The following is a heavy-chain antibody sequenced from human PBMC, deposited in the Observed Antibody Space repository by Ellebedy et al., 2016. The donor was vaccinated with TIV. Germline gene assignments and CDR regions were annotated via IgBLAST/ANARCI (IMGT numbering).Heavy chain of an antibody. CDR2: IRGKAYGGTP. CDR1: GFPFAAYA. Sequence: GESLKISCTASGFPFAAYAMGWFRQAPGKGLEWVGFIRGKAYGGTPDYAASVEGRFTISRDDSKIIAYLQMDSLKTEDTAVYYCARDPNADASMDYGGNLGDYWGQGTLVTVSS. V-gene: IGHV3-49*03. D-gene: IGHD4-23*01. CDR3: ARDPNADASMDYGGNLGDY. J-gene: IGHJ4*02.